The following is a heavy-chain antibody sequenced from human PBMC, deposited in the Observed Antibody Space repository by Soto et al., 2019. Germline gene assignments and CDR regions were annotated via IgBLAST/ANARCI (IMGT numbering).Heavy chain of an antibody. J-gene: IGHJ5*02. CDR1: GGSISSSNW. CDR2: IYHSGST. CDR3: ARDSPTVTSPRGFDP. D-gene: IGHD4-4*01. V-gene: IGHV4-4*02. Sequence: TSETLSLTCAVSGGSISSSNWWSWVRQPPGKGLEWIGEIYHSGSTNYNPSLKSRVTISVDKSKNQFSLKLSSVTAADTAVYYCARDSPTVTSPRGFDPWGQGTLVTVSS.